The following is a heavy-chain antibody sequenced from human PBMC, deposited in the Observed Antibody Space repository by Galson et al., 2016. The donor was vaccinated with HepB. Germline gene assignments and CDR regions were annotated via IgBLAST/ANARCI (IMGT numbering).Heavy chain of an antibody. CDR3: ARGGSRPIDY. Sequence: SLRLSCAASGFTFSSHWMHWVRQAPGKRLVWVSRINTDGSSTSYADSVKGRFTISRDNAKNTLYLQMNSLRAEDTAVYYCARGGSRPIDYWGQGTLVNVSS. V-gene: IGHV3-74*01. CDR1: GFTFSSHW. CDR2: INTDGSST. J-gene: IGHJ4*02. D-gene: IGHD1-26*01.